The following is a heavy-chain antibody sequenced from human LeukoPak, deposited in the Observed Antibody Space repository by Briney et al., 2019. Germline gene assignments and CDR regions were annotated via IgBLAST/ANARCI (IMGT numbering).Heavy chain of an antibody. Sequence: SETLSLTCTVSGGSISSDDYYWTWIRQHPGKGLEWLGYIFYSGSTYYNPSLKGRFTISLDTSKNQLSLKLSSVTAADTAVYYCARGTYYSSSGSYYNLDQWGQGTLVTVSS. D-gene: IGHD3-10*01. J-gene: IGHJ4*02. V-gene: IGHV4-31*03. CDR3: ARGTYYSSSGSYYNLDQ. CDR2: IFYSGST. CDR1: GGSISSDDYY.